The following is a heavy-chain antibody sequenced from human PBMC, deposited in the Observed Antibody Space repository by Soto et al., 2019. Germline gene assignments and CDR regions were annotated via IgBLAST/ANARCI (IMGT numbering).Heavy chain of an antibody. J-gene: IGHJ6*02. CDR2: IIPIFGTA. CDR3: ARAEYSSSWDYYYYGMDV. CDR1: GGTFSSYA. Sequence: SVKVSCKASGGTFSSYAISWVRQAPGQGLEWMGGIIPIFGTANYAQKFQGRVTITADESTSTAYMELSSLRSEDTAVYYCARAEYSSSWDYYYYGMDVGAQGTTVTVSS. D-gene: IGHD6-6*01. V-gene: IGHV1-69*13.